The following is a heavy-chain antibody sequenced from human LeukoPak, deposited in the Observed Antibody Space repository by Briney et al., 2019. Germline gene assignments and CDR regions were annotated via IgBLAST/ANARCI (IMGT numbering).Heavy chain of an antibody. CDR1: GFTFSSYS. CDR2: ISSSSSYI. J-gene: IGHJ4*02. Sequence: GGSLRLSCAASGFTFSSYSMNWVRQAPGKGLEWVSSISSSSSYIYHADSVKGRFTISRDNAKNSLYLQMNSLRAEDTAVYYCARGYLSSTRTDYFDYWGQGTLVTVSS. V-gene: IGHV3-21*01. D-gene: IGHD6-13*01. CDR3: ARGYLSSTRTDYFDY.